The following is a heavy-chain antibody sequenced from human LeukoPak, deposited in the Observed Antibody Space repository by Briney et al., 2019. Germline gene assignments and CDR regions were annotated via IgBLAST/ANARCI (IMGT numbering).Heavy chain of an antibody. Sequence: GSVKVSCKASGYTFTSYAMNWVRQAPGQGLEWMGWINTNTGNPTYAQGFTGRFVFSLDTSVSTAYLQISSLKAEDTAVYYCARTVVTHYYYYGMDVWGQGTTVTVSS. CDR1: GYTFTSYA. J-gene: IGHJ6*02. CDR3: ARTVVTHYYYYGMDV. V-gene: IGHV7-4-1*02. CDR2: INTNTGNP. D-gene: IGHD4-23*01.